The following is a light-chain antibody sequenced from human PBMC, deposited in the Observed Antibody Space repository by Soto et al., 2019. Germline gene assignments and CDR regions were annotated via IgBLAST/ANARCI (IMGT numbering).Light chain of an antibody. Sequence: DIQMTQSPSSLSASVGDTVTITCRASQGIHNYLAWIQHKPGQAPRFLIYEGTTTQSGVPPRFSASGSGTDFTLTISSLQAEDFATYYCQQYKSYPLTFGGGTKVEIK. CDR3: QQYKSYPLT. CDR2: EGT. CDR1: QGIHNY. J-gene: IGKJ4*01. V-gene: IGKV1-16*01.